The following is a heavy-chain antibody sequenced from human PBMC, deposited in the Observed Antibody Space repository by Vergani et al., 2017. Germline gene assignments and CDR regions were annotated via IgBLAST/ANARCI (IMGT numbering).Heavy chain of an antibody. D-gene: IGHD2-15*01. V-gene: IGHV3-30-3*01. CDR1: GFSFGNYA. CDR2: ISYDGTEK. Sequence: QVKLEESGGGVVQPGRSLRLSCAASGFSFGNYAMHWVRQAPGKGLEWVGVISYDGTEKKYADSVIGRFTISRDNSKKMMSLQMNSLRVEDTAVYYCARGGKGIIMVVPSTHLWGQGTQVSVS. CDR3: ARGGKGIIMVVPSTHL. J-gene: IGHJ4*02.